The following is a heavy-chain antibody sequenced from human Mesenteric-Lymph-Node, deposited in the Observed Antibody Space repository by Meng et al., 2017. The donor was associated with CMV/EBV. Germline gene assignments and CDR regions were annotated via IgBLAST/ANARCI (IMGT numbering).Heavy chain of an antibody. CDR1: GFTVSSNY. CDR2: TRNKANSYTT. V-gene: IGHV3-72*01. Sequence: GESLKISCAASGFTVSSNYMSWVRQAPGKGLEWVGRTRNKANSYTTEYAASVKGRFTISRDDSRNSLYLQMNSAKTEDTAMYYCARRGLVGATHFDYWGQGVLVTVSS. J-gene: IGHJ4*02. CDR3: ARRGLVGATHFDY. D-gene: IGHD1-26*01.